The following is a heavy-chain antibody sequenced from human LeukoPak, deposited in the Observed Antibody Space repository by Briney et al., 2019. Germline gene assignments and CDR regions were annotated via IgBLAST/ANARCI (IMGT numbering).Heavy chain of an antibody. Sequence: SVKVSCKASGFTFTSSAMQWVRQARGQRLEWIGWIVVGSGNTNYAQKFQERVTITRDMSTSTAYMELSSLRSEDTAVYYCARVEANYYDSSGYHELNYWGQGTLVTVSS. CDR3: ARVEANYYDSSGYHELNY. J-gene: IGHJ4*02. V-gene: IGHV1-58*02. CDR1: GFTFTSSA. D-gene: IGHD3-22*01. CDR2: IVVGSGNT.